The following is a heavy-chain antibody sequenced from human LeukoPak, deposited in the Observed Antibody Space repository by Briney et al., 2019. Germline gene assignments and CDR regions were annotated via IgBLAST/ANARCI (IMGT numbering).Heavy chain of an antibody. V-gene: IGHV3-23*01. Sequence: PGGSLRLSCAASGFTFNSYAMSWVRRSPGKGVEWVSGISDGGGRTNYADSVKGRFTISRDNAKNTLYLQMNSLRAEDTAVYYCAKAAAELSYYYYGMDVWGQGTTVTVSS. D-gene: IGHD1-26*01. J-gene: IGHJ6*02. CDR1: GFTFNSYA. CDR3: AKAAAELSYYYYGMDV. CDR2: ISDGGGRT.